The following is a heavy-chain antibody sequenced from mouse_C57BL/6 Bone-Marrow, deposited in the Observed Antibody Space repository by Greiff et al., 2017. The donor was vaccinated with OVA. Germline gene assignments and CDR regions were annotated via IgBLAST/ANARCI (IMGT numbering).Heavy chain of an antibody. CDR3: KRCEYINTGEAY. CDR1: GYTFTDYE. D-gene: IGHD1-1*01. Sequence: QVQLQQSGAELVRPGASVTLSCKASGYTFTDYEMHWVKQTPVHGLEWIGAIDPETGGTAYNQKFKGKAILTADKSSSTAYMELRSRTSEDSAVYNSKRCEYINTGEAYWGQGTLVTVSA. CDR2: IDPETGGT. J-gene: IGHJ3*01. V-gene: IGHV1-15*01.